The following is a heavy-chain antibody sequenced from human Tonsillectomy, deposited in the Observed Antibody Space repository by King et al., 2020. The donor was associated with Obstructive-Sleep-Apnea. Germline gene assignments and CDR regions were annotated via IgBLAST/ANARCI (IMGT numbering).Heavy chain of an antibody. CDR2: MNPNSGNT. Sequence: VQLVESGAEVKRPGASVQVSCTASGYTFINFDINLLRQAPGQGLEWRGWMNPNSGNTGPAQKFQGRVPLTAATSRSTAYMELRSLTSEDTAIYYCARRYYDPSGHESFDFWGQGTLVTVSS. CDR1: GYTFINFD. J-gene: IGHJ4*02. D-gene: IGHD3-16*01. V-gene: IGHV1-8*01. CDR3: ARRYYDPSGHESFDF.